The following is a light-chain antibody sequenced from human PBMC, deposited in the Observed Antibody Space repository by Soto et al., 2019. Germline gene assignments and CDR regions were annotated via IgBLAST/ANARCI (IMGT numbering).Light chain of an antibody. V-gene: IGKV1-5*03. CDR2: KAS. CDR3: QHYNSYSEA. CDR1: QLFIGW. Sequence: DIRITQPLSTLSEPEGTRAPILGRPSQLFIGWLAWYQQKPGKAPKLLIYKASTLKSGVPSRFSGSASGTEFTLTISSLQPDDFATYYCQHYNSYSEAFGQGTKVELK. J-gene: IGKJ1*01.